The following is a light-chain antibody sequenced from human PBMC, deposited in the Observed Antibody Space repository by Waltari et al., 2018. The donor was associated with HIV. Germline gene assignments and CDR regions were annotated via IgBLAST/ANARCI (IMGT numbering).Light chain of an antibody. CDR1: SSNIGSHY. CDR2: ENH. CDR3: GTWDSSLSVGT. J-gene: IGLJ3*02. V-gene: IGLV1-51*02. Sequence: QSVLTQPPSASAAPGQKVTISCSGTSSNIGSHYVSWYQQFPGTAPKLPNFENHKRPSGISDRFSGSKSGTSATLGIIGLQTGDEADYYCGTWDSSLSVGTFGGGTKLTVL.